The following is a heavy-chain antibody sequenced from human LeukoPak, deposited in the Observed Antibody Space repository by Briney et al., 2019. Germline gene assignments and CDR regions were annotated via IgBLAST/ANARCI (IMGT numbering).Heavy chain of an antibody. J-gene: IGHJ4*02. D-gene: IGHD1-26*01. V-gene: IGHV3-21*01. CDR2: ISSSSSYI. CDR3: APLGSGSYQTDY. CDR1: GLTFSSHW. Sequence: PGGSLRLSCAASGLTFSSHWMHWVRQAPGKGLEWVSSISSSSSYIYYADSVKGRFTISRDNAKNSLYLQMNSLRAEDTAVYYCAPLGSGSYQTDYWGQGTLVTVSS.